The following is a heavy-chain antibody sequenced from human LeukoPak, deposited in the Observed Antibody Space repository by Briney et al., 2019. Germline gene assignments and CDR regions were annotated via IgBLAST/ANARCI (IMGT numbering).Heavy chain of an antibody. D-gene: IGHD2-21*02. Sequence: PGGSLRLSCAASGFTFSDYYMSWIRQAPGKGLEWVSAISCSGGSTYYADSVKGRFTISRDNSKNTLYLQMNSLRAEDTAVYYCAKDTDVVVVTLDPDYWGQGTLVTVSS. J-gene: IGHJ4*02. CDR1: GFTFSDYY. CDR2: ISCSGGST. CDR3: AKDTDVVVVTLDPDY. V-gene: IGHV3-23*01.